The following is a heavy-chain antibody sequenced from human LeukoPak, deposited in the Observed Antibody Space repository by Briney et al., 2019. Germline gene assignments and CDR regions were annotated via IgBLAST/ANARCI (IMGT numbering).Heavy chain of an antibody. CDR3: AREPSGWPLDY. D-gene: IGHD6-19*01. CDR2: INHSGST. J-gene: IGHJ4*02. Sequence: SETLSLTCAVYGGSFSGYYWSWIRQPPGKGLEWIGEINHSGSTNYNPSLKSRVTISVDTSKNQFSLKLSSVTAADTAVYYCAREPSGWPLDYWGQGTLVTVSS. V-gene: IGHV4-34*01. CDR1: GGSFSGYY.